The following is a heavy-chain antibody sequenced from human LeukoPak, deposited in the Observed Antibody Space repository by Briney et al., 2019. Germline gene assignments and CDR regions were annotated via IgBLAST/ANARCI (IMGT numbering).Heavy chain of an antibody. CDR2: ISVSGGTT. J-gene: IGHJ3*02. CDR3: AKDSVEGWFRGAFDI. CDR1: GFTFSNSA. D-gene: IGHD3-10*01. V-gene: IGHV3-23*01. Sequence: PGGSLRLSCAASGFTFSNSAMSWVRQAPGKGLEWVSGISVSGGTTYYADYVKGRFTICRDNSKNRQYLQMNSLRAEDTAVYCCAKDSVEGWFRGAFDILGQGGIVTVPS.